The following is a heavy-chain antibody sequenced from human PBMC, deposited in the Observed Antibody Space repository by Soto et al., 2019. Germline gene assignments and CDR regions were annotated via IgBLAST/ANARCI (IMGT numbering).Heavy chain of an antibody. D-gene: IGHD5-18*01. Sequence: GGSLRLSCAASGFTFSSYAMSWVRQAPGKGLEWVSAISGSGGSTYYADSVKGRFTISRDNSKNTLYLQMNSLRAEDTAVFYCAKDRPRIQLWSDFDYWGQGTLVTVSS. V-gene: IGHV3-23*01. CDR1: GFTFSSYA. CDR3: AKDRPRIQLWSDFDY. J-gene: IGHJ4*02. CDR2: ISGSGGST.